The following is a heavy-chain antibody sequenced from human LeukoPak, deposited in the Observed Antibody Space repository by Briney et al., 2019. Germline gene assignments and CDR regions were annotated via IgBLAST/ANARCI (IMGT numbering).Heavy chain of an antibody. D-gene: IGHD3-10*01. CDR1: GGSISSYY. CDR2: IYYSGST. Sequence: PSETLSLTCSVSGGSISSYYWGWIRQPPGKGLEWIGSIYYSGSTYYNPSLKSRVTISVDTSKNQFSLKLSSVTAADTAVYYCARLQRRITYAFDIWGQGTMVTVSS. J-gene: IGHJ3*02. V-gene: IGHV4-39*01. CDR3: ARLQRRITYAFDI.